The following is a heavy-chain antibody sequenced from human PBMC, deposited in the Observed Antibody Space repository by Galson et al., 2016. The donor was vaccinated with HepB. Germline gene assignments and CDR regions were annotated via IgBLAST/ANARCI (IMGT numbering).Heavy chain of an antibody. J-gene: IGHJ6*02. CDR2: IYHSGST. V-gene: IGHV4-4*02. D-gene: IGHD4/OR15-4a*01. Sequence: LSLTCAVSGGSISSSNWWSWVRQPPGKGLEWIGEIYHSGSTSYNPSLEGRVTISVDKSKNQFSLKLSSVTAADTAVYYCARNPNRYYYGMDVWGQGTTVTVSS. CDR3: ARNPNRYYYGMDV. CDR1: GGSISSSNW.